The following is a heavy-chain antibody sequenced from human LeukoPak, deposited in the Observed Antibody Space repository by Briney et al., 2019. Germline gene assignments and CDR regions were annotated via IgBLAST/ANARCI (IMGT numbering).Heavy chain of an antibody. J-gene: IGHJ5*02. CDR3: ARTGATMVRGVIIVNWCDP. V-gene: IGHV4-30-2*01. CDR2: IYHSGST. Sequence: SGTLSLTCTVSGGSLSSGGYYWRWMRQPPGKGLAWIGYIYHSGSTYYNPSLKSRVTISVDRSMNQFSLNLSSVTAADTAVYYCARTGATMVRGVIIVNWCDPWGQGTLVTVSS. D-gene: IGHD3-10*01. CDR1: GGSLSSGGYY.